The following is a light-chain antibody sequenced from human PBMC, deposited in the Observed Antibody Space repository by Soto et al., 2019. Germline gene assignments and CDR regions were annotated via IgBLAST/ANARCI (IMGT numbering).Light chain of an antibody. CDR3: HHYTRSPIFT. Sequence: EVVLTQSPGTLSLSPGERATLSCRASQSVANNHLAWYQQKPGQAPRLLIYDTSTRAAGIQDRFSGSGSGTDFTLTSSRLEPEDFGVYFCHHYTRSPIFTFGPGTTVD. J-gene: IGKJ3*01. CDR2: DTS. V-gene: IGKV3-20*01. CDR1: QSVANNH.